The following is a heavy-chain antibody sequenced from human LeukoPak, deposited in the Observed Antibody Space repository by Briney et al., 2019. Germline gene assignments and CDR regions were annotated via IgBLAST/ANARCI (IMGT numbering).Heavy chain of an antibody. D-gene: IGHD5-18*01. CDR3: ARGRYIYGYDY. Sequence: SETLSLTCTVSGGSVSSGSYYWSWIRQPPGKGLEWIGYIYYSGSTNYNPSLKSRVTISVDTSKNQFSLQLNSVTPEDTAVYYCARGRYIYGYDYWGQGTLVTVSS. V-gene: IGHV4-61*01. J-gene: IGHJ4*02. CDR1: GGSVSSGSYY. CDR2: IYYSGST.